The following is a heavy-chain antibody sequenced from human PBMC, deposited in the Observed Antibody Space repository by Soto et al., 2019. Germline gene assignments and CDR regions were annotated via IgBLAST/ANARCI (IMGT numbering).Heavy chain of an antibody. CDR1: GGSISGYY. Sequence: QVQLQESGPGLVKPSETLSLTCTVSGGSISGYYWSWIRQPPGKGLEWIGYMYNTGSTVYNPSFKSRVTISVDTSKNQFSLKLNSVTAADTAVYYCARDLWGYCGTDCYPLDVWGQGTTVTVSS. J-gene: IGHJ6*02. D-gene: IGHD2-21*02. V-gene: IGHV4-59*01. CDR3: ARDLWGYCGTDCYPLDV. CDR2: MYNTGST.